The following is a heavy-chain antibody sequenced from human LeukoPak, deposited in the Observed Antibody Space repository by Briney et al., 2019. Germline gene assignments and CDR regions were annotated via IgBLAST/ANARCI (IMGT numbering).Heavy chain of an antibody. CDR2: ISSRGSTI. J-gene: IGHJ3*02. CDR3: ARDERHAFDI. Sequence: GGSLRLSCAASGFTFSSYEMNWVRQAPGKGLEWVSYISSRGSTIFYADSVKGRVTISRDNAKNSLYLQMNTLRVEDTAVYYCARDERHAFDIWGQGTMVTVSS. CDR1: GFTFSSYE. V-gene: IGHV3-48*03. D-gene: IGHD5-24*01.